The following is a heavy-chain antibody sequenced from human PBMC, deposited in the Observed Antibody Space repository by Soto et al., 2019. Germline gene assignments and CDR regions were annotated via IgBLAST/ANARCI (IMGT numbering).Heavy chain of an antibody. CDR3: ARDTPPTDY. CDR2: ISAYNTNT. V-gene: IGHV1-18*01. CDR1: GYTFTSYH. Sequence: QVQLVQSGAEVKKPGASVKVSCKTSGYTFTSYHISWVRQAPGQGLAWMGWISAYNTNTNYAQKFQGRVTMTTDTLTSTAYMELRSLRSDDTAAYYCARDTPPTDYWGQGTLVTVSS. J-gene: IGHJ4*02.